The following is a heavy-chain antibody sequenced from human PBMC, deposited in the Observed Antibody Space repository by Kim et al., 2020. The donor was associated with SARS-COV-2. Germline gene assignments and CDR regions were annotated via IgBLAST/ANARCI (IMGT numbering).Heavy chain of an antibody. V-gene: IGHV3-48*02. Sequence: SSSTIYYADSVKGRFTISRDNAKNSLYLQMNSLRDEDTAVYYCARAVFDLWGRGTLVTVSS. J-gene: IGHJ2*01. CDR3: ARAVFDL. CDR2: SSSTI.